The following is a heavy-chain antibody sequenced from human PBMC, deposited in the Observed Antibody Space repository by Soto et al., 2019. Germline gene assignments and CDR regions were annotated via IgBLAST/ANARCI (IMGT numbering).Heavy chain of an antibody. J-gene: IGHJ4*02. CDR2: INAGNGNT. Sequence: QVQLVQSGAAAKKPGASVKVSCKASGYTFTSYALHWVRQAPGQRLEWMGWINAGNGNTKYSQKFQGRVTITRDASASTAYIALSRLRSEDTAVFYFASEPYGAEFDYWGQGALVTVSS. CDR1: GYTFTSYA. D-gene: IGHD4-17*01. V-gene: IGHV1-3*01. CDR3: ASEPYGAEFDY.